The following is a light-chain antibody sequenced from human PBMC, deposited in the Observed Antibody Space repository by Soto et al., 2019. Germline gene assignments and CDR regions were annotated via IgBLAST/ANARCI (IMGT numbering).Light chain of an antibody. Sequence: TQMTQSPSSLSASLGDGVTITCRASQSISSYLNWYQQKPGKAPKLLIYAASSLQSGVPSRFSGSGSGTDFTLTISSLQPEDFATYYCQQSYSTLTFGGGTKVDI. V-gene: IGKV1-39*01. CDR2: AAS. CDR1: QSISSY. J-gene: IGKJ4*01. CDR3: QQSYSTLT.